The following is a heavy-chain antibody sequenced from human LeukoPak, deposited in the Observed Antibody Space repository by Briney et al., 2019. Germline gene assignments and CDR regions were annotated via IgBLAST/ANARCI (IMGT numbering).Heavy chain of an antibody. D-gene: IGHD2-2*01. CDR1: GGTFSSYA. V-gene: IGHV1-69*01. J-gene: IGHJ6*02. CDR2: IIPIFGTA. CDR3: AKDRQDIVVVPAAMKGPYYYYGMDV. Sequence: SVKVSCKASGGTFSSYAISWVRQAPGQGLEWMGGIIPIFGTANYAQKFQGRVTITADESTSTAYMELSSLRSEDTAVYYCAKDRQDIVVVPAAMKGPYYYYGMDVWGQGTTVTVSS.